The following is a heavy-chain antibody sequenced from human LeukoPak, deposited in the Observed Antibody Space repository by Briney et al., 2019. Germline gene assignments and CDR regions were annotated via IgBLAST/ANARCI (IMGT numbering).Heavy chain of an antibody. CDR1: GGSISSSNW. J-gene: IGHJ6*03. D-gene: IGHD2-2*01. CDR3: ARGTEVPAAHYYYYYYMDV. Sequence: SETLSLTCTVSGGSISSSNWWSWVRQPPGRGLEWIGEIYHSGNTNYNPSLKSRVSISIDRSKNQFSLNLSSVIAADTAVYYCARGTEVPAAHYYYYYYMDVWGKGTTVTVSS. V-gene: IGHV4/OR15-8*02. CDR2: IYHSGNT.